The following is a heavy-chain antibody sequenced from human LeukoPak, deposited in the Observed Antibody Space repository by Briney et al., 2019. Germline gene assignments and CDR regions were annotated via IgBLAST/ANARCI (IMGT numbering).Heavy chain of an antibody. D-gene: IGHD3-10*01. CDR2: ISAYNGNT. Sequence: EASVKVSCKASGGTFSSYAISWVRQAPGQGLEWMGWISAYNGNTNYAQKLQGRVTMTTDTSTSTAYMELRSLRSDDTAVYYCARRKGITMVRRPSGGIDYWGQGTLVTVSS. J-gene: IGHJ4*02. CDR3: ARRKGITMVRRPSGGIDY. V-gene: IGHV1-18*01. CDR1: GGTFSSYA.